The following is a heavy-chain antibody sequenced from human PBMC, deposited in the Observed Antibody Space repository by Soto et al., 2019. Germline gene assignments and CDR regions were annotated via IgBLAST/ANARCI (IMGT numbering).Heavy chain of an antibody. J-gene: IGHJ4*02. CDR1: GFTFSSYA. Sequence: QVQLVESGGGVVQPGRSLRLSCAASGFTFSSYAMHWVRQAPGKGLEWVAVISDDGSNKYYADSVKGRFTISRDNSKNTLYLHMNSLRAEDTAVYYCARDLLRARIASRFHVDYWGQGTLVNVSS. CDR3: ARDLLRARIASRFHVDY. D-gene: IGHD6-6*01. CDR2: ISDDGSNK. V-gene: IGHV3-30-3*01.